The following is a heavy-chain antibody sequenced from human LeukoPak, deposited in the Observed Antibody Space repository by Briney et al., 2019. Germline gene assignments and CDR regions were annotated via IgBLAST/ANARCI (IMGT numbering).Heavy chain of an antibody. Sequence: GGSLRLSCAASGFTVSSNYMSWVRQAPGKGLEWVSVIYSGGSTYYADSVKGRFTISRDNSKNTLYLQMNSLRAEDTAVYYCARGFVDPYYVMDVWGKGTTVTVSS. V-gene: IGHV3-53*01. CDR2: IYSGGST. CDR3: ARGFVDPYYVMDV. CDR1: GFTVSSNY. J-gene: IGHJ6*04.